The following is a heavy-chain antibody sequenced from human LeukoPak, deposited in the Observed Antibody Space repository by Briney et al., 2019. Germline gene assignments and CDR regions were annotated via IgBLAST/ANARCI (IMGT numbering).Heavy chain of an antibody. V-gene: IGHV1-18*01. D-gene: IGHD4/OR15-4a*01. CDR2: ISAYNGNT. Sequence: ASVKVSCKASGYTFTSYGISWVRQAPGQGLEWMGWISAYNGNTNYAQKLQGRVTMTTDTSTSAAYMELRSLRSDDTAVYYCARDLKRLSYGARTGFDYWGQGTLVTVSS. J-gene: IGHJ4*02. CDR3: ARDLKRLSYGARTGFDY. CDR1: GYTFTSYG.